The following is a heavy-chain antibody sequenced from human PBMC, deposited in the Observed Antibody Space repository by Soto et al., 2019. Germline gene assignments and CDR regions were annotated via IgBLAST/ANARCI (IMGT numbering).Heavy chain of an antibody. CDR1: GGSFRGYY. D-gene: IGHD6-13*01. CDR3: ARVGRKAAATTYYYYYGMDV. Sequence: SSETLSLTSAVYGGSFRGYYWSWIRQPPGKGLEWIGEINHSGSTNYNPSLKSRVTISVDTSKNQFSLKLSSVTAADTAVYYCARVGRKAAATTYYYYYGMDVWAKGPPSPSP. J-gene: IGHJ6*02. CDR2: INHSGST. V-gene: IGHV4-34*01.